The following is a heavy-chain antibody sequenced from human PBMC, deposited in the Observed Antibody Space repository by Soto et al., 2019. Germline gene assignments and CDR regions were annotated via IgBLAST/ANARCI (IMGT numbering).Heavy chain of an antibody. CDR2: INAGNGNT. CDR1: GYTFTSYA. D-gene: IGHD6-13*01. CDR3: ARAGSSSWYWFDP. V-gene: IGHV1-3*01. J-gene: IGHJ5*02. Sequence: ASVKISCKASGYTFTSYAMHWVRQAPGQRLEWMGWINAGNGNTKYSQKFQGRVTITRDTSASTAYMELSSLRSEDTAVYYCARAGSSSWYWFDPWGQGTLVTVSS.